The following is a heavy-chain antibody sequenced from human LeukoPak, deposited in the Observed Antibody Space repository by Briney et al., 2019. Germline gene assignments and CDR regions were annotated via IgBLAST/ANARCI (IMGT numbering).Heavy chain of an antibody. CDR1: GFTFSSYW. J-gene: IGHJ4*02. CDR2: IKQDGSEK. CDR3: ASSSDYLEYFDY. D-gene: IGHD4-17*01. V-gene: IGHV3-7*01. Sequence: GGSLRLSCAASGFTFSSYWMSWVRQAPGKGLEWVANIKQDGSEKYYVDSVKGRFTISRDNAKNSLYLQMNSLRAEDTAVYYCASSSDYLEYFDYWGQGTLSPSPQ.